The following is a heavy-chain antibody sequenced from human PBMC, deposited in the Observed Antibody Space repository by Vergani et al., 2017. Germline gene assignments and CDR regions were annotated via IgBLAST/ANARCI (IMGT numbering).Heavy chain of an antibody. Sequence: QVQLQESGPGLVKPSETLSLTCTVSGGSISSYYWSWIRQPPGKGLEWIGYIYYSGSTNYKPSLKSRVTISVDTSKNQFSLKLSSVTAADTAVYYCARNGGGAARYYYYYYMDVWGKGTTVTVSS. V-gene: IGHV4-59*12. D-gene: IGHD6-6*01. CDR1: GGSISSYY. CDR2: IYYSGST. J-gene: IGHJ6*03. CDR3: ARNGGGAARYYYYYYMDV.